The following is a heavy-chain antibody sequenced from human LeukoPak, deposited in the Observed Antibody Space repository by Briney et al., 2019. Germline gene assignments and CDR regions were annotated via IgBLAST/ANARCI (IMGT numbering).Heavy chain of an antibody. CDR3: ARVPYYYGSGSYPPDY. J-gene: IGHJ4*02. Sequence: GASVKVSCKASGYTFTGYYMHWVRQAPGQGLGWMGWINPNSGGANYAQKFQGRVTMTRDTSISTAYMELSRLRSDDTAVYYCARVPYYYGSGSYPPDYWGQGTLVTVSS. D-gene: IGHD3-10*01. CDR2: INPNSGGA. V-gene: IGHV1-2*02. CDR1: GYTFTGYY.